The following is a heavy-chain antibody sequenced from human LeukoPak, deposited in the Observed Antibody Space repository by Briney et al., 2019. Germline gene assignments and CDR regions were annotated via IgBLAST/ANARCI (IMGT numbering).Heavy chain of an antibody. V-gene: IGHV3-48*02. CDR1: GFTFSSYW. D-gene: IGHD5-12*01. CDR3: ASLGGLRLDYFDY. J-gene: IGHJ4*02. CDR2: ISSSSSTI. Sequence: GGSLRLSCTASGFTFSSYWMNWVRQAPGKGLEWVSYISSSSSTIYYADSVKGRFTISRDNAKNSLYLQMNSLRDEDTAVYYCASLGGLRLDYFDYWGQGTLVTVSS.